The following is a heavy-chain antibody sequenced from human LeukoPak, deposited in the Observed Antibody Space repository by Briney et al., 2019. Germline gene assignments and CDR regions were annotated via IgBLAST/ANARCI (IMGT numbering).Heavy chain of an antibody. J-gene: IGHJ5*02. CDR3: ARDHHQYCSSTSCMGVGFDP. CDR1: GYTFTGYY. D-gene: IGHD2-2*01. Sequence: ASVKVSCKASGYTFTGYYMHWVRQAPGQGLEWMGWINPNSGGTNYAQKFQGRVTMTRDTSISTVYMELSRLRSDDTAVYYCARDHHQYCSSTSCMGVGFDPWGQGTLVTVSS. V-gene: IGHV1-2*02. CDR2: INPNSGGT.